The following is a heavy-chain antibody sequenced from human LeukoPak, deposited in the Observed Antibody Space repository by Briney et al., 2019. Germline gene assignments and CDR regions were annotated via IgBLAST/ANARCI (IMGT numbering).Heavy chain of an antibody. V-gene: IGHV3-33*01. CDR3: ARDGSGSDLVLAFDI. D-gene: IGHD1-26*01. Sequence: GGSLRLSCAASGFTFSSYGMHWVRQAPGKGLEWVAVIWYDGSNKYYADSVKGRFTISRDNSKNTLYLQMNSLRAEDTAVYYCARDGSGSDLVLAFDIWGQGTMVTVSS. J-gene: IGHJ3*02. CDR2: IWYDGSNK. CDR1: GFTFSSYG.